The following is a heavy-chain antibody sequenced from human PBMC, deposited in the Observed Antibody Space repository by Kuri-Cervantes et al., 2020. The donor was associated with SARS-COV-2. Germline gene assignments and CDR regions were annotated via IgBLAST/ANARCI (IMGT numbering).Heavy chain of an antibody. D-gene: IGHD5-24*01. Sequence: SETLSLTCTVSGGSISSSSYYWGWIRQPPGKGLEWIGYIYYSGSTNYNPSLKSRVTISVDTSKNQFSLKLSSVTAADTAVYYCARDLGQKRWLQYWYFDLWGRGTLVTVSS. CDR3: ARDLGQKRWLQYWYFDL. V-gene: IGHV4-61*01. J-gene: IGHJ2*01. CDR2: IYYSGST. CDR1: GGSISSSSYY.